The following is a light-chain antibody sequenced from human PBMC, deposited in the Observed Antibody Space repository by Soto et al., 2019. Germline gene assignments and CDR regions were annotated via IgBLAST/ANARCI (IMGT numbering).Light chain of an antibody. CDR1: QSINNY. Sequence: DIQMTQSPSSLSASVGDRVTITCQASQSINNYLNWYQQKPGRAPKLLIYDASNLEAGVPSRFRGSGSGTDFTFTISRLQPEDIAVYYCQQYGSSPRITFGQGTRLEIK. CDR3: QQYGSSPRIT. J-gene: IGKJ5*01. V-gene: IGKV1-33*01. CDR2: DAS.